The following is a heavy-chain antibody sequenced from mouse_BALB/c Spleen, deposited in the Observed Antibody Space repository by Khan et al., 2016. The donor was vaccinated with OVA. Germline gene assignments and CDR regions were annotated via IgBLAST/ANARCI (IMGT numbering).Heavy chain of an antibody. Sequence: QVQLQQSGAELVRPGTSVKVSCKASGYAFTNYLIEWIKQRPGQGLEWIGVINPGSGGTNYNEKFKGKATLTADISSSTAYMQLSSLTSDVSAVYFCTRGGFGGFAYWGQGTLVTVSA. CDR1: GYAFTNYL. CDR3: TRGGFGGFAY. CDR2: INPGSGGT. V-gene: IGHV1-54*01. J-gene: IGHJ3*01. D-gene: IGHD3-1*01.